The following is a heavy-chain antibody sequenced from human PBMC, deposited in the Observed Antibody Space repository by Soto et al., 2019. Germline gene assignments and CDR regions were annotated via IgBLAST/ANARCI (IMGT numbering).Heavy chain of an antibody. CDR3: ARDDQSIAAAGRHAFDI. J-gene: IGHJ3*02. CDR1: GYTFTSYG. CDR2: ISAYNGNT. V-gene: IGHV1-18*01. D-gene: IGHD6-13*01. Sequence: GASVKVSCKASGYTFTSYGISWVRQAPGQGLEWMGWISAYNGNTNYAQKLQGRVTMTTDTSTSTAYMELRSLRSDDTAVYYCARDDQSIAAAGRHAFDIWGQGTMVT.